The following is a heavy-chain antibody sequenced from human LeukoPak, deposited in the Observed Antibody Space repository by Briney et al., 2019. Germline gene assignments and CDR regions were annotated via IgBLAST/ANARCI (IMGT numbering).Heavy chain of an antibody. Sequence: ESGPTLVKPPQNLTLSCTFSGFSLSTSGVGVGCIRQPPGKALEWLALIYWNDDKRYSPSLKSRLTITKDTSKNQVVLTMTNMDPVDTATYYCAHSLALPVRGWWFRPRNYFDYWGQGTLVTVSS. CDR3: AHSLALPVRGWWFRPRNYFDY. J-gene: IGHJ4*02. CDR2: IYWNDDK. D-gene: IGHD2-8*02. V-gene: IGHV2-5*01. CDR1: GFSLSTSGVG.